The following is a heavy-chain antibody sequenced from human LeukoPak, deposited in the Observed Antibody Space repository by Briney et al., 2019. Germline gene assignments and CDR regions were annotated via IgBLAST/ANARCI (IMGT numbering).Heavy chain of an antibody. J-gene: IGHJ5*02. CDR3: ARGVDYDFWSGTLFDP. V-gene: IGHV4-59*01. Sequence: SGTLSLTCAVSGGSISSYYWSWSRQPPGKGLEWFGDIYYSGSTNSTPSLKSRVTISVDPSKNQFSLNLSAVTAADTVVYYGARGVDYDFWSGTLFDPWGQGTLVSVSS. CDR1: GGSISSYY. D-gene: IGHD3-3*01. CDR2: IYYSGST.